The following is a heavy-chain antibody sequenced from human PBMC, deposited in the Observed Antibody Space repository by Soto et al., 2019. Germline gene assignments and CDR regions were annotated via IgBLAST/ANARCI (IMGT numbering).Heavy chain of an antibody. J-gene: IGHJ4*02. CDR3: ARGDYYDSSVLSRFDY. CDR1: GGTFSSYA. D-gene: IGHD3-22*01. CDR2: IIPIFGTA. Sequence: GASVKVSCKASGGTFSSYAISWVRQAPGQGLEWMGGIIPIFGTANYAQKFQGRVTITADESTSTAYMELSSLRSEDTAVYYCARGDYYDSSVLSRFDYWGQGTLVTVSS. V-gene: IGHV1-69*13.